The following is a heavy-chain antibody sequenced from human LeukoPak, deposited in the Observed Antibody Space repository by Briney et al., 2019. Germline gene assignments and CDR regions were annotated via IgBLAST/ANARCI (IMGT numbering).Heavy chain of an antibody. CDR2: ISYDGSNE. V-gene: IGHV3-30*03. CDR1: GFIFSSYG. Sequence: PGGFLRLSCAASGFIFSSYGMHWVRQAPGKGLEWVAVISYDGSNEYYADSVKGRFTISRDNSKNTLYMEVNSLRAEDTAVYSCARGPSKGYSSSWYLGHWGQGTLVTVSS. D-gene: IGHD6-13*01. CDR3: ARGPSKGYSSSWYLGH. J-gene: IGHJ4*02.